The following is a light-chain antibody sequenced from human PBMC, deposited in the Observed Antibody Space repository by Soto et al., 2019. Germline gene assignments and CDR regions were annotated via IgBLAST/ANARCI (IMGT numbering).Light chain of an antibody. V-gene: IGLV1-40*01. CDR2: ANK. Sequence: QSVLTQPPSVSGAPGQRVTISCTGSSSNIGPGYDVHWYQQLPGTAPKLLIYANKNRPAGVPDRFSASKSGTSASLAITGLQAEDEADDYCQSYDTSPSGYVFGGGTKLTVL. CDR3: QSYDTSPSGYV. J-gene: IGLJ1*01. CDR1: SSNIGPGYD.